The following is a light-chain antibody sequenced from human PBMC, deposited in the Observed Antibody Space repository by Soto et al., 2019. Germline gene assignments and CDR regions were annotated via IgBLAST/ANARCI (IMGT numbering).Light chain of an antibody. Sequence: QSALTHPPSASGSPGQSVTISYTGTSSDVGNYNYVSWYQQYPGKAPKLMIYEVNKRPSGVPDRFSGSKSGNTASLTVSGLQAEDEADYYCTSYAAGKNVVFGGGTKLTVL. J-gene: IGLJ2*01. CDR2: EVN. CDR3: TSYAAGKNVV. CDR1: SSDVGNYNY. V-gene: IGLV2-8*01.